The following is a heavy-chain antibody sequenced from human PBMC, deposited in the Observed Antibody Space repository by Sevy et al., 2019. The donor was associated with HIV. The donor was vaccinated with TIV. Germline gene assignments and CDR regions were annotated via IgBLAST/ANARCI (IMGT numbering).Heavy chain of an antibody. J-gene: IGHJ6*02. CDR1: GDSIGSYY. V-gene: IGHV4-59*01. CDR2: VYRNGDT. CDR3: ARGQKYDIMTAMYYKNGFDV. Sequence: SETLSLTCTVSGDSIGSYYWSWIRQPPGKGLEWIGDVYRNGDTNYSPSLKSRVTILVDTSKNQFSLKLRSVTAADTAVYFCARGQKYDIMTAMYYKNGFDVWGQGTMVTVSS. D-gene: IGHD3-9*01.